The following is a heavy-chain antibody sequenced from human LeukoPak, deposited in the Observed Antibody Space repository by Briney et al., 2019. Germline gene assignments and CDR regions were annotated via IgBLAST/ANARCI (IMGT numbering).Heavy chain of an antibody. D-gene: IGHD1-26*01. CDR3: ASEIIRRYNGSRQDGMDV. Sequence: GGTLRLSCAASGCTFSNSGMYWGRQGPAKGLGWVAVILNDGINKNYADSVKSRVTISRDNSKNTLYLHMNSLRVEDTALYYCASEIIRRYNGSRQDGMDVWGQGTMVTVSS. CDR2: ILNDGINK. CDR1: GCTFSNSG. V-gene: IGHV3-30*03. J-gene: IGHJ6*02.